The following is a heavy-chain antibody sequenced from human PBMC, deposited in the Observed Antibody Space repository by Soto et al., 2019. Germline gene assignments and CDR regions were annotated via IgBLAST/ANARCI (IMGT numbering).Heavy chain of an antibody. CDR2: ISAYNGNT. D-gene: IGHD5-18*01. Sequence: EASVKVSCKASGYTFTSYGISWVRQAPGQGLEWMGWISAYNGNTNYAQKLQGRVTMTTDTSTSTAYMELRSLRSDDTAVYYCARVPDLWIQQYYFDYWGQGTLVTVSS. CDR1: GYTFTSYG. CDR3: ARVPDLWIQQYYFDY. J-gene: IGHJ4*02. V-gene: IGHV1-18*01.